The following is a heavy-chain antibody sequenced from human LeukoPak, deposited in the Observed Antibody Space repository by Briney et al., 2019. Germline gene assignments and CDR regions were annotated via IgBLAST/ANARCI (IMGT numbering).Heavy chain of an antibody. Sequence: ASVKVSCKASGYTFTSYGISWVRQAPGQGLEWMGWISAYNGNTNYAQKLQGRVTMTTDTSTSTAYMELRSLRSDDTAVYYCAMTNYDYVWGTPLPENWFDPWGQGTLVTVSS. D-gene: IGHD3-16*01. V-gene: IGHV1-18*01. CDR3: AMTNYDYVWGTPLPENWFDP. CDR2: ISAYNGNT. J-gene: IGHJ5*02. CDR1: GYTFTSYG.